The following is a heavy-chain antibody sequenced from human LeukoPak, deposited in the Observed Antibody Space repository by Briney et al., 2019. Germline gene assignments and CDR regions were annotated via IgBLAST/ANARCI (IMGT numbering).Heavy chain of an antibody. CDR1: GFTFSDYY. CDR2: ISISGGAI. D-gene: IGHD3-10*01. J-gene: IGHJ2*01. CDR3: ARSGGFGAAFDL. V-gene: IGHV3-11*01. Sequence: PGGSLRLSCAASGFTFSDYYMSWIRQAPGKGLEWVSYISISGGAIHYADSVKGRFTISRDNAKSSLYLHMNSLRAEDTAVYYCARSGGFGAAFDLWGRGTLVTVSS.